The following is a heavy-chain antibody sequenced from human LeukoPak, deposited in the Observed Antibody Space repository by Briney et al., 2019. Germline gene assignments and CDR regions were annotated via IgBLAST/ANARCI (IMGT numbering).Heavy chain of an antibody. D-gene: IGHD4-17*01. CDR1: GGTFSSYA. V-gene: IGHV1-69*13. J-gene: IGHJ5*02. CDR3: ATNDYGDYNNWFDP. Sequence: ASVKVSCKASGGTFSSYAISWVRQAPGQGLEWMGGIIPIFGTANYAQKFQGRVTITADESTSTAYMELSSLRSEDTAVYYCATNDYGDYNNWFDPWGQGTLVTVSS. CDR2: IIPIFGTA.